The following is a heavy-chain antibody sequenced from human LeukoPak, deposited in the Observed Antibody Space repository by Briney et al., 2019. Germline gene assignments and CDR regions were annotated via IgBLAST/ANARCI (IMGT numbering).Heavy chain of an antibody. CDR3: ARESGEAFDI. J-gene: IGHJ3*02. V-gene: IGHV3-23*01. CDR1: GFAFSSYA. Sequence: GGSLRLSCAASGFAFSSYAMSWVRQAPGKGLEWVSAISGSGGSTYYADSVKGRFTISRDNAKNSLFLQMNSLRAEDTAVYYCARESGEAFDIWGQGTMVTVSS. CDR2: ISGSGGST. D-gene: IGHD7-27*01.